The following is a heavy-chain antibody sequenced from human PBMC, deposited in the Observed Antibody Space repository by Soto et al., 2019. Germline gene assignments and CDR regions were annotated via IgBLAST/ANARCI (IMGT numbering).Heavy chain of an antibody. CDR2: ISWNSGSI. CDR3: AKDSTSWPTHAFDI. V-gene: IGHV3-9*01. D-gene: IGHD6-13*01. Sequence: EVQLVESGGGSAQSGRSLRLSCAASGFTFDDYAMHWVRQAPGKGLEWVSGISWNSGSIGYADSVKGRFTISRDNAKNSLYLQMNSLRAEDTALYYCAKDSTSWPTHAFDIWGQGTMVTVSS. CDR1: GFTFDDYA. J-gene: IGHJ3*02.